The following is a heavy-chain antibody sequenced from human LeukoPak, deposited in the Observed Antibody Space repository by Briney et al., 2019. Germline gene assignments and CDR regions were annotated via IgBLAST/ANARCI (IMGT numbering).Heavy chain of an antibody. J-gene: IGHJ3*02. CDR1: GGSISSTSW. CDR3: ARERGGDTVDDAFDI. D-gene: IGHD5-18*01. Sequence: SETLSLTCAVSGGSISSTSWYSWVRQPPGKGLEWIGEIYHSGRTNYKASLKSRVTISLDKSKNQFSLKLTSVTAADTAVYYCARERGGDTVDDAFDIWGQGTMVTVSS. V-gene: IGHV4-4*02. CDR2: IYHSGRT.